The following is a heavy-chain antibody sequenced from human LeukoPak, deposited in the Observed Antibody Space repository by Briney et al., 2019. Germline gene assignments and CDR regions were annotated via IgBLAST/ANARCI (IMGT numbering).Heavy chain of an antibody. J-gene: IGHJ6*03. Sequence: GGSLRLSCAASGFMFDNYWMTWVRQAPGEGLEWLANIRQDGSERYYVDSVKGRFTISRDNSKNSLYLQMNSLRAEDTALYYCAKEVVAATVDYYYYYMDVWGKGTTVTVSS. CDR1: GFMFDNYW. CDR3: AKEVVAATVDYYYYYMDV. D-gene: IGHD2-15*01. V-gene: IGHV3-7*03. CDR2: IRQDGSER.